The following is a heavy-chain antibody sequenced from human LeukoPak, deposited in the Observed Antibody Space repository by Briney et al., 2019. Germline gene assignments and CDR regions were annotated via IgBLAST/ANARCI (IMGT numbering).Heavy chain of an antibody. V-gene: IGHV3-15*01. Sequence: GGSLRLSCAASGFTFSNAWMIWVRQAPGKGLEYVGRIKRKTDGGTTDYAAPVKGRFTISRDDSKNTLFLQMNSLKTEDTAVYYCTLPWGSGSYYDYWGQGTLVTVSS. CDR3: TLPWGSGSYYDY. CDR2: IKRKTDGGTT. CDR1: GFTFSNAW. J-gene: IGHJ4*02. D-gene: IGHD3-10*01.